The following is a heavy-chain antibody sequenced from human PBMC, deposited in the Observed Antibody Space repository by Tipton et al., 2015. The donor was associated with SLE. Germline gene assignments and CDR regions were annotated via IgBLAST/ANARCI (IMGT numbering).Heavy chain of an antibody. V-gene: IGHV3-30-3*01. Sequence: SLRLSCAASGITFSSYAMHWVRQAPGKGLEWVAIIVYDGRNKYYADSVKGRFTISRDNSKNTLYLQMNSLRAEDTAVYYCARDFYDTSGYYSYFHYWGQGTLVTVSS. J-gene: IGHJ4*02. CDR1: GITFSSYA. D-gene: IGHD3-22*01. CDR2: IVYDGRNK. CDR3: ARDFYDTSGYYSYFHY.